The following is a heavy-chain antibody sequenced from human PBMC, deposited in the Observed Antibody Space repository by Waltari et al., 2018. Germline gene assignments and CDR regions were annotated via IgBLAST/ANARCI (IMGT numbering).Heavy chain of an antibody. J-gene: IGHJ4*02. CDR2: VSGSGGST. CDR1: GFTFSSYA. Sequence: EVQLLESGGGLVQPGGSLRLSCAASGFTFSSYAMIWVRQAAGVWVVWVSAVSGSGGSTYYADSGKGRFTIARDNAKNTLYLQMNSLRAEDTAVYYCAKGAVYAILFNYWGQGTLVTVSS. CDR3: AKGAVYAILFNY. D-gene: IGHD2-8*01. V-gene: IGHV3-23*01.